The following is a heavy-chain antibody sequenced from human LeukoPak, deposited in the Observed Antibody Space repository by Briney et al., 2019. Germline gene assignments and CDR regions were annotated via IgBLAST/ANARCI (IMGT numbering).Heavy chain of an antibody. V-gene: IGHV1-18*04. CDR3: ARNPGTQAQFMVRGVIIPFDP. D-gene: IGHD3-10*01. CDR2: ISAYNGNT. J-gene: IGHJ5*02. Sequence: ALVKVSCKASGYTFTSYGISWVRQAPGQGLEWMGWISAYNGNTNYAQKLQGRVTMTTDTSTSTAYMELRSLRSDDTAVYYCARNPGTQAQFMVRGVIIPFDPWGQGTLVTVSS. CDR1: GYTFTSYG.